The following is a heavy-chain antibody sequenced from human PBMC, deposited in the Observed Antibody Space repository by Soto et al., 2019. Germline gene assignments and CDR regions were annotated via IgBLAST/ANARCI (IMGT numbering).Heavy chain of an antibody. V-gene: IGHV4-31*03. J-gene: IGHJ4*02. D-gene: IGHD5-12*01. CDR1: GDSITSGVHY. CDR2: IFYSGPT. Sequence: SETLSLTCTVSGDSITSGVHYWSWIRQLPGKGLEWIGYIFYSGPTYYNPSLKSRVAISVDTSKNQFSLKLNSVTAADTAVYYCARDHGYSGYEDYWGQGTLVTVSS. CDR3: ARDHGYSGYEDY.